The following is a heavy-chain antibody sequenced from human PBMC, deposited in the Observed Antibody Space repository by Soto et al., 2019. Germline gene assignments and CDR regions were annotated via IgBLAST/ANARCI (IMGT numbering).Heavy chain of an antibody. V-gene: IGHV3-23*01. J-gene: IGHJ6*03. CDR1: GFPFSTYG. D-gene: IGHD3-10*01. Sequence: DVQLLESGGGLVQWGGSLRLSCVTSGFPFSTYGMTWVRQAPGKGLEWVSYGGSGGSRYYAESVKGRFTISRDNSKNNLSLEMNSLRAEDTATYYCVKFRGRAYPYYYMDVWGKGTTVTVSS. CDR2: GGSGGSR. CDR3: VKFRGRAYPYYYMDV.